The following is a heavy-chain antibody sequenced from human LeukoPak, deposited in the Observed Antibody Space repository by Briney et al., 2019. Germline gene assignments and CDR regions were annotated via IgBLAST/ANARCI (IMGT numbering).Heavy chain of an antibody. CDR3: HSTSAREDAFDI. V-gene: IGHV3-30*03. Sequence: PGGSLRLSCAASGFTFSSFGMHWVRQAPGKGLEWVAVISYEGGKKYADSVKGRFTISRDNSKNTMYLEMNSLRVEDTALYYCHSTSAREDAFDIWGQGTMVTVSS. CDR1: GFTFSSFG. J-gene: IGHJ3*02. CDR2: ISYEGGKK. D-gene: IGHD1-26*01.